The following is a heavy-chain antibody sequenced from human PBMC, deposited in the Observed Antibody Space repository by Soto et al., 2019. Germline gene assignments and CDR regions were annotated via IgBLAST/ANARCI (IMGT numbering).Heavy chain of an antibody. CDR3: AGEGSYETLSGNSHIFD. D-gene: IGHD3-9*01. V-gene: IGHV1-45*02. J-gene: IGHJ4*02. CDR1: GHPLSYRY. Sequence: QVPLVQSGAEVKQTGSSAKISCKTSGHPLSYRYLHWFRQAPGQAFEWMGRMRPLIGDTNNAQNVHDRPTLTSDRPMTTAYMELRSLTSDDTAIYYCAGEGSYETLSGNSHIFDWGQGTLVSVSS. CDR2: MRPLIGDT.